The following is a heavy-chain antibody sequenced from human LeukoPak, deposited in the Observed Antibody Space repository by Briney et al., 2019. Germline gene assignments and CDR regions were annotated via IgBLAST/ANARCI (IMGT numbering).Heavy chain of an antibody. Sequence: PGGSLRLSCAASGFTFGIHNMDWVRQAPGKGLEWISYINSGGDATHYADSVKGRFTISRDNAKSSLYLQMNSLRAEDTAVYYCAREICGSDCYSTFDYWGQGALVTVSS. CDR3: AREICGSDCYSTFDY. V-gene: IGHV3-48*04. CDR2: INSGGDAT. J-gene: IGHJ4*02. D-gene: IGHD2-21*02. CDR1: GFTFGIHN.